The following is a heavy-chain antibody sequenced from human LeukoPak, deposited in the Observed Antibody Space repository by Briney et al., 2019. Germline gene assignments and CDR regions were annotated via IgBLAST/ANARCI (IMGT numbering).Heavy chain of an antibody. V-gene: IGHV4-34*01. Sequence: SETLSLTCAVYGGSFSGYYWSWIRQPPGKGLEWIGEFSQSGNTNYNPSLKSRVTISVDTSKIQFSLKLSSVTAVDTAVYYCARKYNSSSTAFDIWGHGTMVTVS. CDR1: GGSFSGYY. CDR2: FSQSGNT. J-gene: IGHJ3*02. CDR3: ARKYNSSSTAFDI. D-gene: IGHD6-6*01.